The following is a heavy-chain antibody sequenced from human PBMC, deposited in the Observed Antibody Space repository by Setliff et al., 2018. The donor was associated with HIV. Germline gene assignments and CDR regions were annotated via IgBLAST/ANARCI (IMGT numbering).Heavy chain of an antibody. J-gene: IGHJ5*02. D-gene: IGHD3-10*01. V-gene: IGHV4-61*01. CDR2: IYYSGST. CDR3: ARERLTFGEFANWFDP. Sequence: SETLSLTCTVSGVSTSSSHYYWGWIRQPPGKGLEWIGYIYYSGSTNYNPSLRSRVTISVDTSKNQFSLKLSSVTAADTAVYYCARERLTFGEFANWFDPWGQGTLVTVSS. CDR1: GVSTSSSHYY.